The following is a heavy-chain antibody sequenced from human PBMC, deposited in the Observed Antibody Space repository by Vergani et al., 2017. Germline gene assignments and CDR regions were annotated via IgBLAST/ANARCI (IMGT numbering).Heavy chain of an antibody. CDR3: EKVLAAAGTRYYYYGMDV. J-gene: IGHJ6*02. CDR2: ISGSGGST. Sequence: EVQLVESGGGLVQPGGSLRLSCAASGFTFSSYAMSWVRQAPGKGLEWVSAISGSGGSTYYADSVKGRFTISRDNSKNTLYLQMNSLRAEDTAVYYCEKVLAAAGTRYYYYGMDVWGQGTTVTVSS. D-gene: IGHD6-13*01. V-gene: IGHV3-23*04. CDR1: GFTFSSYA.